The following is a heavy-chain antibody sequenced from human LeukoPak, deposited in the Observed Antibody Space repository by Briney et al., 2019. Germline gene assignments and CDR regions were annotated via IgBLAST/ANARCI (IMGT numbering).Heavy chain of an antibody. J-gene: IGHJ4*02. CDR3: ARESHVERDDF. Sequence: GGSLRLSCAASGFTFSSYSMNWVRQAPGKGLGWVSSISSSSSYIYYADSVKGRFTISRDNAKNSLYLQMNSLRAEDTAVYYCARESHVERDDFWGQGTLITVSS. D-gene: IGHD1-1*01. CDR1: GFTFSSYS. V-gene: IGHV3-21*01. CDR2: ISSSSSYI.